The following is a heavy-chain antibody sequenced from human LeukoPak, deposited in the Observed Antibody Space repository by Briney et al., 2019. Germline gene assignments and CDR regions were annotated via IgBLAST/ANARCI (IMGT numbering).Heavy chain of an antibody. CDR1: GFTFDDYA. CDR2: ISWNRGSI. D-gene: IGHD1-26*01. J-gene: IGHJ6*02. Sequence: GGSLRLSCAASGFTFDDYAIHWVRQAPGKGLEWVSGISWNRGSIGYADSVKGRFTISRDNAKNSLYLQMNSLRAEDTGLYYCAKDRKWGDGMDVWGQGTTVTVSS. V-gene: IGHV3-9*01. CDR3: AKDRKWGDGMDV.